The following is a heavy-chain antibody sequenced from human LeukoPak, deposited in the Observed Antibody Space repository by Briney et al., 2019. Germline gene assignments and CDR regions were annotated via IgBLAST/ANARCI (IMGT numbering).Heavy chain of an antibody. CDR1: GDSVSSNSAA. Sequence: SQTLSLTCAISGDSVSSNSAAWNWIRQSPSGGLEWLGRTYYRSKWYNDYAVSVKSRITINPDTSKNQFSLQLNSVTPEDTAVYYCARELLWFGELWGDYYYYGMDVWGKGTTVTVSS. V-gene: IGHV6-1*01. D-gene: IGHD3-10*01. CDR3: ARELLWFGELWGDYYYYGMDV. J-gene: IGHJ6*04. CDR2: TYYRSKWYN.